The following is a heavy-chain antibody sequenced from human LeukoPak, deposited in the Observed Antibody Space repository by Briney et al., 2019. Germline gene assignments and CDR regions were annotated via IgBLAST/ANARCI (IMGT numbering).Heavy chain of an antibody. D-gene: IGHD5-18*01. CDR1: GFTFTTYA. CDR3: AKVGLDTVVVNRPFDY. J-gene: IGHJ4*02. CDR2: ISGSGGNT. Sequence: GGSLRLSCAVSGFTFTTYAMSWVRQPPGKGLEWVSSISGSGGNTYYADSVKGRFTISRDNSKNTLFLQMNSLRAEDTAVYFCAKVGLDTVVVNRPFDYWGQGTLVTVSS. V-gene: IGHV3-23*01.